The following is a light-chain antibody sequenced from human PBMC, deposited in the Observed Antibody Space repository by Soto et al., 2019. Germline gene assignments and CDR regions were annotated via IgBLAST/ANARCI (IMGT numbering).Light chain of an antibody. CDR3: SSYTARSTFV. CDR1: SSDVGGYDF. Sequence: QSALTQPASASGSPGQSITISCTGTSSDVGGYDFVSWYQHYPGKAPKLVTFEVTHRPPGISDRFSGSKSANTASLTVSGLQAEDEAYYYCSSYTARSTFVFGGGTKLTVL. CDR2: EVT. V-gene: IGLV2-14*01. J-gene: IGLJ2*01.